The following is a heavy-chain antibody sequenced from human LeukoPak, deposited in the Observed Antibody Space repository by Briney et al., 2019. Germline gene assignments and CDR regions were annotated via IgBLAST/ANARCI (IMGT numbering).Heavy chain of an antibody. Sequence: GGSLRLSCAASGFTFSSYGMHWVHQAPGKGLEWVAVIWYDGSNKYYADSVKGRFTISRDNSKNTLYLQMNSLRAEDTAVYYCARLMLNYYDSSNYGRGAFDIWGQGTLVTVSS. D-gene: IGHD3-22*01. J-gene: IGHJ3*02. CDR1: GFTFSSYG. CDR2: IWYDGSNK. V-gene: IGHV3-33*01. CDR3: ARLMLNYYDSSNYGRGAFDI.